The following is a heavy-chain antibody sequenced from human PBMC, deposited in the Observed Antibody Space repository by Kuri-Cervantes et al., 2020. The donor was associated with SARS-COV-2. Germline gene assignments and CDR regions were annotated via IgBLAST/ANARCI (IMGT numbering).Heavy chain of an antibody. CDR2: INSDGSST. V-gene: IGHV3-74*01. J-gene: IGHJ4*02. Sequence: GGSLRLSCAASGFTFSSYWMHWIRQAPGKGLVWVSRINSDGSSTSYADSVKGRFTISRDNAKNTLYLQMNSLRAEDTAVYYCARAGYYYDSSGYPFDYWGQGTLVTVSS. D-gene: IGHD3-22*01. CDR3: ARAGYYYDSSGYPFDY. CDR1: GFTFSSYW.